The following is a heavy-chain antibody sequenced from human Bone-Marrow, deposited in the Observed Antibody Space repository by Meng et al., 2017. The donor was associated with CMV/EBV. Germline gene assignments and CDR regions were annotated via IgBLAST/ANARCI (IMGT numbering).Heavy chain of an antibody. V-gene: IGHV1-3*01. J-gene: IGHJ4*02. D-gene: IGHD3-3*01. Sequence: TVTSDAMHWVRQAPGQRLEWMGWINAGNGNTKYSQKFQGRVTITRDTSASTAYMELSSLRSEDTAVYYCAREGSYDFWSGYDYYFDYWGQGTLVTVSS. CDR1: TVTSDA. CDR3: AREGSYDFWSGYDYYFDY. CDR2: INAGNGNT.